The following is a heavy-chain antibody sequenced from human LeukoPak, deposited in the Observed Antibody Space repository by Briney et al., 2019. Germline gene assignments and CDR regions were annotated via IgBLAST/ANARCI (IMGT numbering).Heavy chain of an antibody. J-gene: IGHJ4*02. V-gene: IGHV7-4-1*02. D-gene: IGHD3-22*01. Sequence: ASVKVSCKASGYTFTSYAMNWVRQAPGQGLEWMGWINTNTGNPTYAQGFTGRFVFSLDTSVSTAYLQISSLKAEDTAVYYCARDLLPNYYDSSGLDDYWGQGTLVTVSS. CDR2: INTNTGNP. CDR3: ARDLLPNYYDSSGLDDY. CDR1: GYTFTSYA.